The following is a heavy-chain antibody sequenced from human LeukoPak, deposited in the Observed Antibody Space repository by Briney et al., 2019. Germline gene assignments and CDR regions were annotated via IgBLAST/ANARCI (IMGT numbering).Heavy chain of an antibody. CDR2: IFSSSSHI. D-gene: IGHD5-18*01. J-gene: IGHJ4*02. Sequence: GGSLRLSCEASGFSFSYYSMNWVRQARGKGLEWVSSIFSSSSHIYYADSVKGRFTISRDNAKDSLYLQMNSLRAEDSAVYYCARGDVDTAMVSFWGQGTLVTVSS. CDR3: ARGDVDTAMVSF. V-gene: IGHV3-21*01. CDR1: GFSFSYYS.